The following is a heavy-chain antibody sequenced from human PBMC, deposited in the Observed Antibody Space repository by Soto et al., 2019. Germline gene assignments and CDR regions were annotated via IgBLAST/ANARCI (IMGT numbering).Heavy chain of an antibody. D-gene: IGHD6-13*01. CDR3: AKDNQGYSSSGYYYGMDV. CDR1: GFTFSSYG. CDR2: ISYDGSNK. Sequence: GGSLRLSCAASGFTFSSYGMHWVRQAPGKGLEWVAVISYDGSNKYYADSVKGRFTISRDNSKNTLYLQMNSLRAEDTAVYYCAKDNQGYSSSGYYYGMDVWGQGTTVTVSS. V-gene: IGHV3-30*18. J-gene: IGHJ6*02.